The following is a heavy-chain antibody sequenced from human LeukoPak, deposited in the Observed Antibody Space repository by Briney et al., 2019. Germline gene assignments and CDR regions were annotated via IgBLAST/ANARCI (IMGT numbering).Heavy chain of an antibody. CDR2: IYDSGST. D-gene: IGHD3-16*01. CDR1: GGSISSYY. J-gene: IGHJ4*02. V-gene: IGHV4-59*04. CDR3: ARLNSIGGSRFDY. Sequence: SETLSLTCTVSGGSISSYYWGWIRQPPGKGLEWIGVIYDSGSTYYNPSLKGRITISVDTSKNQFSLKLSSVTAADTAFYYCARLNSIGGSRFDYWGQGTLATVSS.